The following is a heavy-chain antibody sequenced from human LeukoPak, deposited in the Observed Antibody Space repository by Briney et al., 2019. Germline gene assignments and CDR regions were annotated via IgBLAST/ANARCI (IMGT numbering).Heavy chain of an antibody. CDR1: GFTFSSYG. J-gene: IGHJ4*02. CDR3: ARGSSSSGGFDY. Sequence: GGSLRLSCAASGFTFSSYGMHWVRQAPGKGLEWVAVIWYDGSNKYYADSVKGGFTISRDNSKNTLYLQMNSPRAEDTAVYYCARGSSSSGGFDYWGQGTLVTVSS. CDR2: IWYDGSNK. V-gene: IGHV3-33*08. D-gene: IGHD6-6*01.